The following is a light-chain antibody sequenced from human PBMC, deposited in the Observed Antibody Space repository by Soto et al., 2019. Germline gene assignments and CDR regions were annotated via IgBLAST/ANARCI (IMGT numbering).Light chain of an antibody. J-gene: IGLJ1*01. Sequence: QSALTQPASVSGSPGQSITISCTGTSSDVGSYNLVSWYQQHPGKAPKLMIYEGSKRPSGVSNRFSGSKSGNTASLTISGLQAEDEDDYYCCSYAGSSTVFGTGTKLTVL. CDR2: EGS. V-gene: IGLV2-23*03. CDR3: CSYAGSSTV. CDR1: SSDVGSYNL.